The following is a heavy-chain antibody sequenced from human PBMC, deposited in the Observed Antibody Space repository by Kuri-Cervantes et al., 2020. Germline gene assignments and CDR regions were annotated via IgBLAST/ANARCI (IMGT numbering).Heavy chain of an antibody. Sequence: GGSLRLSCAASGFTFSRFDMHWVRQVTGKGLEWVSGFGAGGDTYYSGSVKGRFTISRDNSKNTLYLQMNSLRDEDTAMYYCVKSSSGYRDWGQGTLVTVSS. D-gene: IGHD3-22*01. CDR1: GFTFSRFD. J-gene: IGHJ4*02. V-gene: IGHV3-13*01. CDR2: FGAGGDT. CDR3: VKSSSGYRD.